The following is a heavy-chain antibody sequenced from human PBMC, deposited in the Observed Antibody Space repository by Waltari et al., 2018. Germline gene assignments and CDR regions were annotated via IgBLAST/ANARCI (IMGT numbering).Heavy chain of an antibody. V-gene: IGHV4-59*11. J-gene: IGHJ2*01. CDR2: IYYSGST. CDR3: ARGYCSGGSCYSNWYFDL. D-gene: IGHD2-15*01. CDR1: GGSISSHY. Sequence: QVQLQESGPGLVKPSETLSLTCTVSGGSISSHYWSWIRQPPGKGLEWIGYIYYSGSTNYNPSLKSRVTISVDTSKNQFSLKLSSVTAADTAVYYCARGYCSGGSCYSNWYFDLWGQGTLVTVSS.